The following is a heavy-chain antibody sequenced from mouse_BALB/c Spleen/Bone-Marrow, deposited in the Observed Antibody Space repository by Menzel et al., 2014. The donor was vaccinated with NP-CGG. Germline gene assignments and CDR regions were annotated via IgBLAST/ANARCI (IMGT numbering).Heavy chain of an antibody. CDR3: ARDSDWFAY. Sequence: EVMLVESGGGLVQPGGSLRLSCATSGFTFTDNYMTWVRQPPGKALEWLGFIRNKANGYTTEYSASVKGRFTISRDNSQSIHYLQMNTLRAEDSATYYCARDSDWFAYWGQGTLVTVSA. V-gene: IGHV7-3*02. CDR2: IRNKANGYTT. J-gene: IGHJ3*01. CDR1: GFTFTDNY.